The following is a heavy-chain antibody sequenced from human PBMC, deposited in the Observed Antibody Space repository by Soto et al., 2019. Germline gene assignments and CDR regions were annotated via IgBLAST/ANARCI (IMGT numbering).Heavy chain of an antibody. Sequence: ASVKVACKASGDTITSYCISWVRQAPGRGLEWMGWISAYNGNTNYAQKLQGRVTMTTDTSTSTAYMELRSLTSEDTAVYYCARDDSGFSGSHYIDYFNYRG. V-gene: IGHV1-18*01. CDR3: ARDDSGFSGSHYIDYFNY. J-gene: IGHJ4*01. D-gene: IGHD1-26*01. CDR2: ISAYNGNT. CDR1: GDTITSYC.